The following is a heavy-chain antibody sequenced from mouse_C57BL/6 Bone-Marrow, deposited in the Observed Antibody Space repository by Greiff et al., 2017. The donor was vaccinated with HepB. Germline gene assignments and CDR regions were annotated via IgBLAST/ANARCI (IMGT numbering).Heavy chain of an antibody. CDR2: IYPGSGNT. CDR3: ARDPYCDYGLDY. Sequence: QVQLKESGAELVRPGASVKLSCKASGYTFTDYYINWVKQRPGQGLEWIARIYPGSGNTYYNEKFKGKATLTAEKSSSTAYMQLSSLTSEDSAVYFCARDPYCDYGLDYWGQGTTLTVSS. J-gene: IGHJ2*01. D-gene: IGHD2-4*01. CDR1: GYTFTDYY. V-gene: IGHV1-76*01.